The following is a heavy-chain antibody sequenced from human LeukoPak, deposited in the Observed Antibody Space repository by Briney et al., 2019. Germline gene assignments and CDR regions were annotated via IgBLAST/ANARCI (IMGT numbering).Heavy chain of an antibody. J-gene: IGHJ5*02. CDR3: AKDTARGYSYGTNWFDP. V-gene: IGHV3-48*03. Sequence: GGSLRLPCAASGFTFSSYEMNWVRQAPGKGLEWVSYISSSGSTIYYADSVKGRFTISRDNAKNSLYLQMNSLRAEDTALYYCAKDTARGYSYGTNWFDPWGQGTLVTVSS. D-gene: IGHD5-18*01. CDR2: ISSSGSTI. CDR1: GFTFSSYE.